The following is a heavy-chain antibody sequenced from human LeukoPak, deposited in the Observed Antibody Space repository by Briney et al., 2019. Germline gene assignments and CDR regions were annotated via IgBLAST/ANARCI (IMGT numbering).Heavy chain of an antibody. CDR2: VNPHSGGR. J-gene: IGHJ4*02. V-gene: IGHV1-2*02. CDR3: AKVRDRLSSFYPAA. Sequence: ASVKVSCKASGYTFTDYFIHWVRQAPGQGLEWMGWVNPHSGGRNLAQKFQGRVIMTRDTSSTTAYLELSGLTSDDTAMYYCAKVRDRLSSFYPAAWGQGTLVTVSS. CDR1: GYTFTDYF. D-gene: IGHD6-13*01.